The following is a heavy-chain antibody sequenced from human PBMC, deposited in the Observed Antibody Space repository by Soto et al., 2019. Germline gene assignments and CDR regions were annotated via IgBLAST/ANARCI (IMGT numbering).Heavy chain of an antibody. V-gene: IGHV1-8*01. D-gene: IGHD6-25*01. CDR3: ARRKERSGPYYLDY. CDR1: GYTFATYD. Sequence: QVQLVQSGAGVKKPGASVKVSCKASGYTFATYDFAWVRQATGQGLEWMGWMNPNTGNTGYAQAFRGRVTMTRNTSITTAYMELSSLRSEDTAVYFCARRKERSGPYYLDYWGQGTLVTVSS. CDR2: MNPNTGNT. J-gene: IGHJ4*02.